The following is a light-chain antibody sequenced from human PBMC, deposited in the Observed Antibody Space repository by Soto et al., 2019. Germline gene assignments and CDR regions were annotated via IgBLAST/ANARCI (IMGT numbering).Light chain of an antibody. Sequence: EIVMTQSPATLSVSPGERATLSCRASQSVSGTLAWYQQKPGQAPRLLIYGASTMATGSPARFSGSGSGTEFTLTISSLQSEDFAVYYCQQYNDWPPVTFGGGTKVEIK. CDR3: QQYNDWPPVT. J-gene: IGKJ4*01. CDR1: QSVSGT. V-gene: IGKV3-15*01. CDR2: GAS.